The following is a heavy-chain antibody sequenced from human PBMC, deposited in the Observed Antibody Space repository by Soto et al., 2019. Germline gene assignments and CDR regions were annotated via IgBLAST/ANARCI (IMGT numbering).Heavy chain of an antibody. D-gene: IGHD3-16*02. Sequence: SETLSLTCTVSGGSVSGGSYYWSWIRQPPGKGLEWIGYIYYSGSTNYNPSLKSRVTISVDTSKNQFSLKLSSVTAADTAVYYCARGPKYYDYVWGSYRGNWFDPWGQGTLVTVSS. J-gene: IGHJ5*02. CDR1: GGSVSGGSYY. CDR3: ARGPKYYDYVWGSYRGNWFDP. V-gene: IGHV4-61*01. CDR2: IYYSGST.